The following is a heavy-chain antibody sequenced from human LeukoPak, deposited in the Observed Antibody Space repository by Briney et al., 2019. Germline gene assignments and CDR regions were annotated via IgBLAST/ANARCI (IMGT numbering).Heavy chain of an antibody. CDR1: GYSFTKYW. D-gene: IGHD5-24*01. CDR3: ARDGGMREGSSFDY. V-gene: IGHV5-51*01. Sequence: GESLKISCEASGYSFTKYWIAWVRQMPGKGLEWMGIINPGDSDIRSSPSFRGQVTMSVDMSINIAYLQWTSLRASDTAMYYCARDGGMREGSSFDYWGQGTLVTVSS. CDR2: INPGDSDI. J-gene: IGHJ4*02.